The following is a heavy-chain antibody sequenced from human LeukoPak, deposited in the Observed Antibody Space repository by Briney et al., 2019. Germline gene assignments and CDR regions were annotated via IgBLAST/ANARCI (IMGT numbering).Heavy chain of an antibody. CDR1: GYTFSSHG. CDR3: ARERTAGRYYFDY. J-gene: IGHJ4*02. Sequence: ASVKVSCKASGYTFSSHGITWVRQPPGQGLEWMGWTSANNGNTNYAQKLQGRVTVTTDTSTSIAYMELRSLSSDDTAVYYCARERTAGRYYFDYWGQGALVTVSS. D-gene: IGHD5-18*01. CDR2: TSANNGNT. V-gene: IGHV1-18*01.